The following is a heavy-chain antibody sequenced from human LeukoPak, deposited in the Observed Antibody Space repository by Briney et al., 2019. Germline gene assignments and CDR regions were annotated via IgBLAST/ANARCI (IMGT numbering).Heavy chain of an antibody. J-gene: IGHJ4*02. Sequence: GGSLRLSCAASGFTFSSYGMHWVRQASGKGLEWVAVISYDGSNKYYADSVKGRLTISRDNSKNTLYLQMNSLRAEDTAVYYCAKTHCSGGICYFLDYWGQGTLVTVSS. D-gene: IGHD2-15*01. CDR3: AKTHCSGGICYFLDY. V-gene: IGHV3-30*18. CDR1: GFTFSSYG. CDR2: ISYDGSNK.